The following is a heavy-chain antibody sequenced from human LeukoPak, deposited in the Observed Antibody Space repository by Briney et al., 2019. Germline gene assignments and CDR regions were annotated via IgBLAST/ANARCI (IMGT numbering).Heavy chain of an antibody. D-gene: IGHD2-15*01. J-gene: IGHJ5*02. Sequence: SETLSLTCAVYGGSFSGYYWSWIRQPPGKGLEWIGEINHSGSTNYNPSLKSRVTISVDTSKNQFSLKLSSVTAADTAVYYCARGLGSRYCSGGSCYSSRRNWFDPWGQGTLVTVSS. CDR1: GGSFSGYY. V-gene: IGHV4-34*01. CDR3: ARGLGSRYCSGGSCYSSRRNWFDP. CDR2: INHSGST.